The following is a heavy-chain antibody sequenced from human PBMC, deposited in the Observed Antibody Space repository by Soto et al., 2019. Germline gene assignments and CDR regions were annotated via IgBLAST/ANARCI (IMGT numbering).Heavy chain of an antibody. CDR2: IYYSGST. Sequence: PSETLSLTCTVSGGSISSYYWSWIRQPPGKGLEWIGYIYYSGSTNYNPSLKSRVTISVDTSKNQFSLKLSSVTAADTAVYYCARDAPNYDFWSGYSGVAGMDVWGQGTTVNVSS. V-gene: IGHV4-59*01. CDR1: GGSISSYY. CDR3: ARDAPNYDFWSGYSGVAGMDV. J-gene: IGHJ6*02. D-gene: IGHD3-3*01.